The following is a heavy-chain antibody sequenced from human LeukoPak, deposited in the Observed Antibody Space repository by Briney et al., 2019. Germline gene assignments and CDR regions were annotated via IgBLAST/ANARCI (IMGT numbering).Heavy chain of an antibody. CDR1: GYTFTSYG. J-gene: IGHJ4*02. D-gene: IGHD3-16*02. Sequence: ASVKVSCKASGYTFTSYGISRVRQAPGQGLEWMGWISAYNGNTNYAQKLQGRVTMTTDTSTSTAYMELRSLRSDDTAVYYCARGRVAITFGGVIVYPPDYWGQGTLVTVSS. CDR2: ISAYNGNT. CDR3: ARGRVAITFGGVIVYPPDY. V-gene: IGHV1-18*01.